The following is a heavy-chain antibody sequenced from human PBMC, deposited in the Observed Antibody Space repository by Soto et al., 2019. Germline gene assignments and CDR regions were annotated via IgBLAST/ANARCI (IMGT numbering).Heavy chain of an antibody. J-gene: IGHJ6*02. Sequence: GGSLRLSCAASGFTFSSYGMHWVRQAPGKGLEWVAVIWYDGSNKYYADSVKGRFTISRDNSKNTLYLQMNSLRAEDTAVYYCARDLGKFSGLTSGSYYYYYGMDVWGQGTTVTVSS. CDR2: IWYDGSNK. V-gene: IGHV3-33*01. CDR1: GFTFSSYG. D-gene: IGHD1-26*01. CDR3: ARDLGKFSGLTSGSYYYYYGMDV.